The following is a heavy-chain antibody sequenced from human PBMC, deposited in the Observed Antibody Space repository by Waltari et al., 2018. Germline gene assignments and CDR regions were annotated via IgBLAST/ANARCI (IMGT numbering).Heavy chain of an antibody. V-gene: IGHV4-34*01. D-gene: IGHD2-15*01. CDR2: INHSGST. CDR1: GGSFSGYY. Sequence: QVQLQQWGAGLLKPSETLSLTCAVYGGSFSGYYWSWIRQPPGKGLEWIGEINHSGSTNYNPSLKSRVTISVDTSKNQFSLKLGSVTAADTAVYYCARGSRRGYCSGDSCHRPGYWGQGTTVTVSS. CDR3: ARGSRRGYCSGDSCHRPGY. J-gene: IGHJ4*02.